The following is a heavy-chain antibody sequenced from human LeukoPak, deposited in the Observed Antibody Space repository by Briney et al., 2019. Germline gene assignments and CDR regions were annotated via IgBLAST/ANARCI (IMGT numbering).Heavy chain of an antibody. CDR1: GFTFSSYA. CDR3: AKGSGVPAAMDYGMDV. D-gene: IGHD2-2*01. V-gene: IGHV3-23*01. J-gene: IGHJ6*02. CDR2: ISGSGGST. Sequence: PGGSLRLSCAASGFTFSSYAMSWVRQAPGKGREWVSAISGSGGSTYYADSVKGRFTISRDNSKNTLYLQMNSLRAEDTAVYYCAKGSGVPAAMDYGMDVWGQGTTVTVSS.